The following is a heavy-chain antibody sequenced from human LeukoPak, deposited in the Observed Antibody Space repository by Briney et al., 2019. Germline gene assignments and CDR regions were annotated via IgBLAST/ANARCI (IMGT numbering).Heavy chain of an antibody. Sequence: SSETLSLTCTVSGVSISNYFWSWIRQPAGKGLEWIGRVYTSGSTNYNPSLKSRVTMSVDTSKNQFSLKLTSVTAADTAVYYCARGTIHDPLGYYYYMDVWGKGTTVTVSS. V-gene: IGHV4-4*07. CDR2: VYTSGST. CDR1: GVSISNYF. D-gene: IGHD2-2*01. J-gene: IGHJ6*03. CDR3: ARGTIHDPLGYYYYMDV.